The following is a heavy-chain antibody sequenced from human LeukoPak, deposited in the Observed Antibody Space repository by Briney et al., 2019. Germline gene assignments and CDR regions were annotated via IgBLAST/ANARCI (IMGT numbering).Heavy chain of an antibody. D-gene: IGHD3-16*02. J-gene: IGHJ5*02. Sequence: GGSLRLSCAASGFTFSGYAMSWVRQAPGKGLEWVSAISGSGGSTYYADSVKGRFTISRDNSKNTLYLQMNGLRAEDTAVYYCAKDRLPSVDYDYVWGSYRPNWFDPWGQGTLVTVSS. CDR1: GFTFSGYA. CDR2: ISGSGGST. CDR3: AKDRLPSVDYDYVWGSYRPNWFDP. V-gene: IGHV3-23*01.